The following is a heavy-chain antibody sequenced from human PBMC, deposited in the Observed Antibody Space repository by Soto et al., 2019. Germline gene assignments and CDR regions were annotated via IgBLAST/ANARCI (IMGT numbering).Heavy chain of an antibody. Sequence: SVACRVGDECSCRWFWSSYRQPPWKGLQRIGYISDSGRANYSPSLKRRVTMSVDTSKNRFSLKLTSVTAADTAVYYCAREMGYTYETRGHFASWAQGTLLTVSS. D-gene: IGHD5-18*01. CDR1: DECSCRWF. CDR2: ISDSGRA. J-gene: IGHJ4*02. V-gene: IGHV4-59*01. CDR3: AREMGYTYETRGHFAS.